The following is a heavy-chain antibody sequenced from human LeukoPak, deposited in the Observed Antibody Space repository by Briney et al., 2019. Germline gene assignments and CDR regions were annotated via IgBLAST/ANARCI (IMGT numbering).Heavy chain of an antibody. CDR3: ARWEDY. Sequence: PGGSLRLSCATSEFSFNNFAMYWVRQAPGKGLEWLAVISYDGSITYYADSVKGRFTISRVNAKNSLYLQMNSLRAEDTAVYYCARWEDYWGQGTLVTVSS. V-gene: IGHV3-30-3*01. D-gene: IGHD1-26*01. CDR1: EFSFNNFA. J-gene: IGHJ4*02. CDR2: ISYDGSIT.